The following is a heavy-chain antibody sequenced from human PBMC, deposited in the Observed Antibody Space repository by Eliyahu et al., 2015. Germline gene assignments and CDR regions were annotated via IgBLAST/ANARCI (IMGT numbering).Heavy chain of an antibody. CDR3: AKELQPYMLVVINPFDC. V-gene: IGHV3-23*01. D-gene: IGHD2-21*01. CDR1: GFTLXNYA. J-gene: IGHJ4*02. CDR2: LSGNGGSA. Sequence: EVQLLESGGGLVQPGGSLRLSCAASGFTLXNYARSWVRQXPGXGXEWXSTLSGNGGSAYXADSVKGRFTISRDSSKNTLYLQMNNLRAEDTAVYYCAKELQPYMLVVINPFDCWGQGALVTVSS.